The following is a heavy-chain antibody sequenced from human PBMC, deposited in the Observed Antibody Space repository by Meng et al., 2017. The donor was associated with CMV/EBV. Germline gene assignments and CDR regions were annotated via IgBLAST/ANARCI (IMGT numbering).Heavy chain of an antibody. D-gene: IGHD2-2*01. V-gene: IGHV4-59*01. J-gene: IGHJ6*02. CDR2: IYYSGST. CDR1: GGSISSYY. CDR3: AGLGTGPAPTMPVGSPNSYYYGMDV. Sequence: GSLRPSCTVSGGSISSYYWSWIRQLPGKGLEWIGYIYYSGSTNYNPSLKSRVTISVDTPKNQFSLKLSSVTAADTAVYYCAGLGTGPAPTMPVGSPNSYYYGMDVWGQGTTVTVSS.